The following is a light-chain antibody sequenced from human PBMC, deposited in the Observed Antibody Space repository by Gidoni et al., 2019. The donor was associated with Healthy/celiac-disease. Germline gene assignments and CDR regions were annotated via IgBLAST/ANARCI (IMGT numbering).Light chain of an antibody. CDR3: QQSYSTPRIT. CDR1: QSISSY. CDR2: AAS. J-gene: IGKJ5*01. V-gene: IGKV1-39*01. Sequence: IQMPQSPSSLSASVGDRVTITCRASQSISSYLNWYQQKPGKAPKLLIYAASSLQRGVPSRCSGSGSGTDFSLTISSLQPEDFSTYYCQQSYSTPRITFGQGTRLEIK.